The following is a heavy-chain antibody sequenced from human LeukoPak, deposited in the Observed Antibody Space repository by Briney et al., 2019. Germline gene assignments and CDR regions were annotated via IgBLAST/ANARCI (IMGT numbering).Heavy chain of an antibody. CDR3: ARVHRNYDYVWWSYRLGY. V-gene: IGHV1-18*01. CDR2: ICAYNVNT. CDR1: GYTFTSYG. J-gene: IGHJ4*02. D-gene: IGHD3-16*02. Sequence: ASVKVSCKASGYTFTSYGISCVRQALGQGLEWMGWICAYNVNTSTAQKLHGRVTITTDTSTTTAYMELRSLRSDDTAVYYCARVHRNYDYVWWSYRLGYWGQGTLVTVSS.